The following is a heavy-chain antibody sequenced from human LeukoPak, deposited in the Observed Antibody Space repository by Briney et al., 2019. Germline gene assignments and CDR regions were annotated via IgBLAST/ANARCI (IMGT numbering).Heavy chain of an antibody. V-gene: IGHV4-61*02. Sequence: PSETLSLTCTVSGGSISSGSYYWSWIRQPAGKGLEWIGRIYNSGSTHYNPSVNSRVTTSVDTSKNKFSLKLNSVTAADTAVYYCAREGSSWYVDYWGQGTLVTVSS. D-gene: IGHD6-13*01. CDR3: AREGSSWYVDY. J-gene: IGHJ4*02. CDR1: GGSISSGSYY. CDR2: IYNSGST.